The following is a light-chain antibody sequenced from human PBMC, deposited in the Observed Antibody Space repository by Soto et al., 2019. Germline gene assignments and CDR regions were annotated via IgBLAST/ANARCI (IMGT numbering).Light chain of an antibody. Sequence: DIQMTQSPSSLSASVGDRVTITCRASQSISSYLNWYQHKPGKAPKLLIYAASSLQSGVPSRFSGSGSGTDFTLTISSLQSEDFAVYYCQQYNNWPTWTFGQGTKVDIK. CDR3: QQYNNWPTWT. V-gene: IGKV1-39*01. J-gene: IGKJ1*01. CDR1: QSISSY. CDR2: AAS.